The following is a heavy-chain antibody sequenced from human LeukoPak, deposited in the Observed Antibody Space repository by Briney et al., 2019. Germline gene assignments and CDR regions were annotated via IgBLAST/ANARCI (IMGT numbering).Heavy chain of an antibody. CDR1: GFTFSSYG. Sequence: GGSLRLSCAASGFTFSSYGMHWVRQAPGKGLEWVAFIRYDGSNKYYADSVKGRFTISRDNSKNTLYLQMNSLRAEDTAVYYCARDPSSKFGPPHPCDYWGQGTLVTVSS. J-gene: IGHJ4*02. CDR2: IRYDGSNK. D-gene: IGHD3-3*02. CDR3: ARDPSSKFGPPHPCDY. V-gene: IGHV3-30*02.